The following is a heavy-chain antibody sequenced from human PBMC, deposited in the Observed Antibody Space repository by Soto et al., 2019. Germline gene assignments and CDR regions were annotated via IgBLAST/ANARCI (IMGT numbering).Heavy chain of an antibody. CDR1: GFTFSSYA. J-gene: IGHJ4*02. V-gene: IGHV3-23*01. Sequence: PXGSLGLSCAASGFTFSSYAMSWVRQAPGKGLEWVSAISGSGGSTYYADSVKGRFTISRDNSKNTLYLQMNSLRAEDTAVYYCASGRDGYNCDYWGQGTLVTVSS. CDR2: ISGSGGST. D-gene: IGHD5-12*01. CDR3: ASGRDGYNCDY.